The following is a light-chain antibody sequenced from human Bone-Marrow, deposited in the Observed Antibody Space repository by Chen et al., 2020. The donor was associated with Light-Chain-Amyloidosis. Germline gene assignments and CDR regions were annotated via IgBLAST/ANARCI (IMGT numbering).Light chain of an antibody. CDR3: QAWDSSTVV. CDR1: KLGDKY. CDR2: QDS. J-gene: IGLJ2*01. Sequence: SYELTQPPSVSVSPGQTASITCSGDKLGDKYACWYQQKPGQSPVLVIYQDSKRPSGIPERFSGSNSGKPATLTISGTQAMDEADYYCQAWDSSTVVFGGGTKLTVL. V-gene: IGLV3-1*01.